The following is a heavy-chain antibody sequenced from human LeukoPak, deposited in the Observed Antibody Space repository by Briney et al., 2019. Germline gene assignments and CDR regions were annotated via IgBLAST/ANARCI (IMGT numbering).Heavy chain of an antibody. D-gene: IGHD6-13*01. J-gene: IGHJ5*02. CDR1: GXSISSSTYY. V-gene: IGHV4-39*01. CDR2: IYNSGST. CDR3: ARQAYSSNLGWFDP. Sequence: SETLSLTCSVSGXSISSSTYYWGWIRQPPGKGLEWIGNIYNSGSTYYNPSLKSRVTISVDTSKNQFSLKLSSVTAADTAVYYCARQAYSSNLGWFDPWGQGTLVTVSS.